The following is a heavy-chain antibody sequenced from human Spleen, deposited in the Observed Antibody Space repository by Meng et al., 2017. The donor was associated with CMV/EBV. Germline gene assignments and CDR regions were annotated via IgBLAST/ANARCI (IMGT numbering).Heavy chain of an antibody. D-gene: IGHD5-18*01. CDR1: GFTFSSYE. J-gene: IGHJ6*02. CDR3: AREYTAYYGMDV. CDR2: MSGSGATI. Sequence: GESLKISCTGTGFTFSSYEMNWVRQAPGKGLEWVSYMSGSGATIYNADSVKGRFTISRDNAKSSLYLQMNSLRAEDTAVYYCAREYTAYYGMDVWGQGTTVTVSS. V-gene: IGHV3-48*03.